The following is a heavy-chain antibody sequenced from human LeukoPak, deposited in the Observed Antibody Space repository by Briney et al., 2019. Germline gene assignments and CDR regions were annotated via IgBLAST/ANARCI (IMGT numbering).Heavy chain of an antibody. J-gene: IGHJ6*03. Sequence: GASVKVSCKASGGTFSSYAISWVRQAPGQGLEWMGRIIPIFGTANYAQKFQGRVTITADKSTSTAYMELSSLRSEDTAVYYCARDLTMVRGVIIAGYYYYYMAVWGKGTTVTVSS. V-gene: IGHV1-69*06. CDR1: GGTFSSYA. D-gene: IGHD3-10*01. CDR2: IIPIFGTA. CDR3: ARDLTMVRGVIIAGYYYYYMAV.